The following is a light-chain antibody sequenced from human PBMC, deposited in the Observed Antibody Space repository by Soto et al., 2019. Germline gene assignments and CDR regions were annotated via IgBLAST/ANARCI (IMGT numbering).Light chain of an antibody. CDR1: QSISSY. J-gene: IGKJ4*01. CDR2: AAS. V-gene: IGKV1-39*01. CDR3: QQSYSTPLT. Sequence: DIQMTQSPSSLSASVGDRVTITCRASQSISSYLNWYQQKPGKAPKLLIYAASSLQSGVPSRFSVSGSGTDFTLTISTLQPEDFATYYCQQSYSTPLTFGGETKVEIK.